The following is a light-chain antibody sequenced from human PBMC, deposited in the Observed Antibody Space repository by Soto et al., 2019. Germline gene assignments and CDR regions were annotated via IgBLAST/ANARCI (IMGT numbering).Light chain of an antibody. V-gene: IGLV4-60*02. CDR1: SGHSSYI. Sequence: VLTQSSSASASLGSSVKLTCTLSSGHSSYIIAWHQQQPGKAPRYLMKLEGSGSYNRGSGVPDRFSGSSSGADRYLTISNLQFEDEADYYCETWDSNTHAVFGGGTQLTVL. CDR3: ETWDSNTHAV. J-gene: IGLJ7*01. CDR2: LEGSGSY.